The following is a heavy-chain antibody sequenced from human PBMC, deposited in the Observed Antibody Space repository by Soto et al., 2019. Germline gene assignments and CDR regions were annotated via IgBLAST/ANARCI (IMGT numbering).Heavy chain of an antibody. CDR2: MNPNSGNT. J-gene: IGHJ4*02. CDR1: GYTFTSYD. D-gene: IGHD1-7*01. V-gene: IGHV1-8*01. Sequence: ASVNVSCNASGYTFTSYDINWVRHASGQGLEWLGWMNPNSGNTGYAQKFQGRVTMTTNASINTAYMELSSLRSEDTAVYYCARPRNYLIIDYWGQGTLVTVSS. CDR3: ARPRNYLIIDY.